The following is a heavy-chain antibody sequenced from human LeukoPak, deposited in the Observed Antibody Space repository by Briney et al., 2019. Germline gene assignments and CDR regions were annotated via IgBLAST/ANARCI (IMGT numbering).Heavy chain of an antibody. CDR3: ARDRSRKGTFDY. J-gene: IGHJ4*02. CDR1: GYTFTSYY. CDR2: INPSGGST. V-gene: IGHV1-46*01. D-gene: IGHD1-7*01. Sequence: ASVKVSCKASGYTFTSYYMLWVRQAPGQGLEWMGIINPSGGSTSYAQKFQGRVTMTRDTSTSTVYMELSSLRSEDTAVYYCARDRSRKGTFDYWGQGTLVTVSS.